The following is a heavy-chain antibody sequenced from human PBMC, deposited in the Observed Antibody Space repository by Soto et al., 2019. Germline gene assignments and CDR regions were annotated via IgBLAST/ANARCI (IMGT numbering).Heavy chain of an antibody. CDR2: IYYSGST. CDR3: ARLPDYGRYFDY. CDR1: GGSISSSSYY. J-gene: IGHJ4*02. V-gene: IGHV4-39*01. Sequence: SETLSLTCTVSGGSISSSSYYWGWIRQPPGKGLEWIGSIYYSGSTYYNPSLKSRVTISVDTSKNQFSLKLSSVTAADTAVYYCARLPDYGRYFDYWGQGTLVTVSS. D-gene: IGHD4-17*01.